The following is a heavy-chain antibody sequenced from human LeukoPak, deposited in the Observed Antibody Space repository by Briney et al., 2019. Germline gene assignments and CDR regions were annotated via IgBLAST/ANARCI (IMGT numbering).Heavy chain of an antibody. CDR1: GFTFSSYA. D-gene: IGHD6-19*01. J-gene: IGHJ6*02. CDR2: ISYDGSNK. Sequence: GGSLRLSCAASGFTFSSYAMHWVRQAPGKGLEWVAVISYDGSNKYYADSVKGRFTISRDNSKNTLNLQMNSLRAEDTAVYYCARDLYSSGLKDYYYYGMDVWGQGTTVTVSS. V-gene: IGHV3-30-3*01. CDR3: ARDLYSSGLKDYYYYGMDV.